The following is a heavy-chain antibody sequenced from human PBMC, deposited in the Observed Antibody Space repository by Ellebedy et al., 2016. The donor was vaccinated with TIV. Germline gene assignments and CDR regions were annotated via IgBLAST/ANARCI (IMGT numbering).Heavy chain of an antibody. D-gene: IGHD5-12*01. J-gene: IGHJ6*02. V-gene: IGHV3-7*01. Sequence: GESLKISXAASGFSFSSYWMSWVRQAPGKGLEWVANINKDGSEEFYAVAVMGRFTISRDNARKSLSLQMNSLRAEDTAVYYCARVDKDVTDYHYYGMDVWGQGTTVTVSS. CDR2: INKDGSEE. CDR1: GFSFSSYW. CDR3: ARVDKDVTDYHYYGMDV.